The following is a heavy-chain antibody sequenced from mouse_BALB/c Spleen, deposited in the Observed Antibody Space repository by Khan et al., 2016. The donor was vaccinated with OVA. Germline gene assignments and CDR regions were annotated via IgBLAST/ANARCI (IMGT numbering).Heavy chain of an antibody. CDR2: IYPGNVNT. D-gene: IGHD2-1*01. CDR1: GYTFTNYY. J-gene: IGHJ3*01. V-gene: IGHV1S56*01. CDR3: AREGYYGNYRAWFAY. Sequence: QVRLQQSGPELVKPRASVRISCKASGYTFTNYYVHWVKQRPGQGLEWIGWIYPGNVNTNYNEKFKGKATLTADKASSTADMQLSSLTSEDSAVYFCAREGYYGNYRAWFAYWGQGTLVTGSA.